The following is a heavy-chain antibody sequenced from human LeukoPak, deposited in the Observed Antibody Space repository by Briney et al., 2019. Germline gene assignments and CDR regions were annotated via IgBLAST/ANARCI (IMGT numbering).Heavy chain of an antibody. CDR1: GYSISSGYH. V-gene: IGHV4-38-2*02. CDR3: ARDRRIAVAGIDY. CDR2: IYHSGST. D-gene: IGHD6-19*01. J-gene: IGHJ4*02. Sequence: SETLSLTCTVSGYSISSGYHWGWIRQPPGKGLEWIGSIYHSGSTYYNPSLKSRVTISVDTSKNQFSLKLSSVTAADTAVYYCARDRRIAVAGIDYWGQGTLVTVSS.